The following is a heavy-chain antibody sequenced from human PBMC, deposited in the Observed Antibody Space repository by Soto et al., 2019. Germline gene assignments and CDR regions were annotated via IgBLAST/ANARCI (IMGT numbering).Heavy chain of an antibody. D-gene: IGHD2-2*01. J-gene: IGHJ6*02. Sequence: ETLSLTCAVYVGSFSGYYWSWIRQPPGKGLEWIGEINHSGSTNYNPSLKSRVTISVDTSKNQFSLKLSSVTAADTAVYYCVRVQVPSTRVRFHGMAVWGQGTTVTVS. CDR3: VRVQVPSTRVRFHGMAV. CDR2: INHSGST. CDR1: VGSFSGYY. V-gene: IGHV4-34*01.